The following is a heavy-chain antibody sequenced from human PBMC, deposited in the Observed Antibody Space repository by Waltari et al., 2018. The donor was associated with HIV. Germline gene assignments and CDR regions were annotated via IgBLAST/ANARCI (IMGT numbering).Heavy chain of an antibody. Sequence: EVQLVESGGGLVQPGGSLRLSCAASGFTFSSYWMTWVRQAPGRGMEWVASIKQDGSEKYDVDAVKGRFTISRDNAKNSLYLQMNSLRAEDTAVYYCARRGARIVGAHPFDYWGQGTLVTVSS. J-gene: IGHJ4*02. CDR1: GFTFSSYW. D-gene: IGHD1-26*01. CDR2: IKQDGSEK. V-gene: IGHV3-7*01. CDR3: ARRGARIVGAHPFDY.